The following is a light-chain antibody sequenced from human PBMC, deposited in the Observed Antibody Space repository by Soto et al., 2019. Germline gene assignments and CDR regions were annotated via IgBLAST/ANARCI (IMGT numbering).Light chain of an antibody. V-gene: IGLV2-14*01. CDR1: YNDIGSYLY. Sequence: QSALTQPASVSGSPGQSITISCTGTYNDIGSYLYVSWFQQHPCKAPKVMIFEVNNRPAGISDLFSGSKSGNTASPPSSGLLPDDDANYFCSSFKAVGTVIFGGGTKLTVL. CDR3: SSFKAVGTVI. CDR2: EVN. J-gene: IGLJ2*01.